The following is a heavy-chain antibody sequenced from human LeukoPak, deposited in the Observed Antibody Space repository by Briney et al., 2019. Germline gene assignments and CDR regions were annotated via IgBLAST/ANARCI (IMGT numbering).Heavy chain of an antibody. J-gene: IGHJ5*02. CDR3: AGLVVVVAAQYGNWFDP. Sequence: SETLSLTCTVSGASISSYYCNWIRQSPGKGLEWIGYIYYSGSTNYNPSLKSRVTISVDTSKNQFSLKLSSVTAADTAVYYCAGLVVVVAAQYGNWFDPWGQGTLVTVSS. CDR2: IYYSGST. V-gene: IGHV4-59*13. D-gene: IGHD2-15*01. CDR1: GASISSYY.